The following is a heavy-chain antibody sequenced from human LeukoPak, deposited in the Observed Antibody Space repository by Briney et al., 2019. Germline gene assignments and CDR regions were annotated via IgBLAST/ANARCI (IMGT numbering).Heavy chain of an antibody. D-gene: IGHD1-7*01. CDR2: ITNDGSST. V-gene: IGHV3-74*01. CDR3: ARDLGDGTPFDY. CDR1: GFTFSSYW. J-gene: IGHJ4*02. Sequence: GGSLRLSCAASGFTFSSYWMPWVRQAPGKGLVWVSRITNDGSSTGDADSVKGRFTISRDNAKNTLYLQMNSLRVEDTAVYYCARDLGDGTPFDYWGQGTLVTVSP.